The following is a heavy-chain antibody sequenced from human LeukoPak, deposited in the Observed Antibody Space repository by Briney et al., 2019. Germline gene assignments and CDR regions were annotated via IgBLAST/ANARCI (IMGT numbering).Heavy chain of an antibody. CDR1: GYTFTGYY. D-gene: IGHD5-18*01. CDR3: AREKGGGYSH. CDR2: MNPNSGNT. J-gene: IGHJ4*02. V-gene: IGHV1-8*02. Sequence: GASVKVSCKASGYTFTGYYMHWVRQAPGQGLEWMGWMNPNSGNTGYAQKFQGRVTMTRNTSISTAYMELSSLRSEDTAVYYCAREKGGGYSHWGQGTLVTVSS.